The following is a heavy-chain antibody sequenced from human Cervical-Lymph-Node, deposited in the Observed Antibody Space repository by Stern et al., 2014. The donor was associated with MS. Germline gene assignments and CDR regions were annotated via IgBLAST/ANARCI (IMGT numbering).Heavy chain of an antibody. CDR3: ARRPRNVPISGVLANPDAFDV. CDR2: IFYRGNT. D-gene: IGHD3-3*01. Sequence: VQLLESGPGLVKPSETLSLTCTVARGSINNYYWSWIRQTPGRGLELLGSIFYRGNTDYNPSLESRVTISLDMSRNQFSLKLTSRTAADPAVYYCARRPRNVPISGVLANPDAFDVWGQGTMVAVS. CDR1: RGSINNYY. J-gene: IGHJ3*01. V-gene: IGHV4-59*08.